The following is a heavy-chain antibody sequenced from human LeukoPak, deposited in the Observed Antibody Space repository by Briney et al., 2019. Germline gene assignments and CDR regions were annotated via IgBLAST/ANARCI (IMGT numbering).Heavy chain of an antibody. Sequence: ASVKISCKASGYNFASYWIGWVRQMPGKGLEWMGSIYPHDSETRYRPSFQGQVSISVDKSINTAYLQWDSLKASDTAMYFCARQMGDVVVVAGGYFESAYWFDPWGQGTQVTVSS. CDR3: ARQMGDVVVVAGGYFESAYWFDP. J-gene: IGHJ5*02. V-gene: IGHV5-51*01. CDR2: IYPHDSET. D-gene: IGHD2-15*01. CDR1: GYNFASYW.